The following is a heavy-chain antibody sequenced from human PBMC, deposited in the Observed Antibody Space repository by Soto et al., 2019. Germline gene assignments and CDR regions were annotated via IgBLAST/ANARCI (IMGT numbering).Heavy chain of an antibody. J-gene: IGHJ5*02. CDR3: ARDQLGRNWFDP. V-gene: IGHV4-30-2*01. CDR1: GGSISSGGYS. CDR2: IYHSGYT. Sequence: SETLSLTCAVSGGSISSGGYSWNWIRQPPGKGLEWIGYIYHSGYTYYTPSLKSRVTISVDKSKNQFSLNLSSVTAADTVVYYCARDQLGRNWFDPWGPGTLVTVYS. D-gene: IGHD1-1*01.